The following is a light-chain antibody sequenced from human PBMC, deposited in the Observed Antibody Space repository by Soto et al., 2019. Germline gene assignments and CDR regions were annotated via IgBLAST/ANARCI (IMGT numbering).Light chain of an antibody. J-gene: IGKJ1*01. CDR2: AAS. Sequence: DIQMTQSPSSVSASVGDRVTITCRASQGISSWLAWYQQKPGKAPKLLIYAASSLQSGFPSRFSGSGSGTEFTLTITGLQSEDFAVDYCQQYNGWPWTFGLGTKVDI. CDR1: QGISSW. CDR3: QQYNGWPWT. V-gene: IGKV1D-16*01.